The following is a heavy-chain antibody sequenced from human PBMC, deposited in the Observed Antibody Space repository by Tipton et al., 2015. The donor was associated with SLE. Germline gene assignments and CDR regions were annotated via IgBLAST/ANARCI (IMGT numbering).Heavy chain of an antibody. CDR3: ARVSSAMGYFDL. CDR2: IIPIFGTA. J-gene: IGHJ2*01. D-gene: IGHD6-19*01. Sequence: QLVQSGGEVKKPGASVKVSCKASGYTFTSYGISWVRQAPGQGLEWMGGIIPIFGTANYAQKFQGRVTITADESTSTAYMELSSLRSEDTAAYYCARVSSAMGYFDLWGRGTLVTVSS. CDR1: GYTFTSYG. V-gene: IGHV1-69*13.